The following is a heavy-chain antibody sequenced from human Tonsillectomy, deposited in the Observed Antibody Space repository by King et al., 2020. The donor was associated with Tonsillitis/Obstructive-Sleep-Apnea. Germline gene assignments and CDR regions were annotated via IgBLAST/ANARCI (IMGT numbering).Heavy chain of an antibody. CDR2: ISAYNGNT. J-gene: IGHJ6*03. D-gene: IGHD3-9*01. CDR3: ARDCGDLYDILTGNQYYSYYMDV. Sequence: QLVQSGAEVKKPGASVKVSCKASGYAFTSYGISWVRQAPGQGLEWMGWISAYNGNTNYAQKLQGRVTITTDTSTSTAYMELRSLRSDDKAVYYCARDCGDLYDILTGNQYYSYYMDVWGKGTTVTVSS. CDR1: GYAFTSYG. V-gene: IGHV1-18*01.